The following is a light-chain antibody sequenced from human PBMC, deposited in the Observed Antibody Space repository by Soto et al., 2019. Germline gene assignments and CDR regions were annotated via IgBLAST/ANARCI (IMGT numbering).Light chain of an antibody. V-gene: IGKV1-12*01. CDR1: QAISSW. Sequence: DIQMTQSPSSVSASVGDRVTINCRASQAISSWLAWYQQKPGRAPKLLIHSASSLESGVPSRFRGSGSGTDFTLTISSLQPEDFGTYFCQQSYSTPPWTFGQGTKVEIK. CDR3: QQSYSTPPWT. CDR2: SAS. J-gene: IGKJ1*01.